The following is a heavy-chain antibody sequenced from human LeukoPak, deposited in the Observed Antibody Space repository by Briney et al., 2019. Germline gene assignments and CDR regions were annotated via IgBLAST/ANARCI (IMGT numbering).Heavy chain of an antibody. D-gene: IGHD3-16*01. CDR3: AREVGGSAFDI. CDR2: IYSGGST. V-gene: IGHV3-53*04. J-gene: IGHJ3*02. CDR1: GFTFDDYA. Sequence: GGSLRLSCAASGFTFDDYAMHWVRQAPGKGLEWVSIIYSGGSTYYADSVKGRFTISRHNSKNTLYLQMNSLRAEDTAVYYCAREVGGSAFDIWGQGTMVTVSS.